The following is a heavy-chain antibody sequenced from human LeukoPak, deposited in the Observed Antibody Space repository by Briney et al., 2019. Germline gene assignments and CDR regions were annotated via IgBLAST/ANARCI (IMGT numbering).Heavy chain of an antibody. J-gene: IGHJ1*01. V-gene: IGHV3-21*01. CDR3: ARARCSTSCPEYFQH. Sequence: GGSLRLPCAASGFTFSSYSMNWVRQAPGKGLEWVSSISSSSSYIYYADSVKGRFTISRDNAKNSLYLQMNSLRAEDTAVYYCARARCSTSCPEYFQHWGQGTLVTVSS. CDR2: ISSSSSYI. CDR1: GFTFSSYS. D-gene: IGHD2-2*01.